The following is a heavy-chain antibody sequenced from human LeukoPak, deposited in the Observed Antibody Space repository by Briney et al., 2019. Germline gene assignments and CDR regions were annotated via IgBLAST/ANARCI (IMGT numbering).Heavy chain of an antibody. CDR1: GFPVSSNY. Sequence: PGGSLRLSCAASGFPVSSNYMSWVRQAPGKGLEWVSVIYTGGNTYYTDSVKGRFTISRDNSKNTLYLQMNSLRAEDTAVYYCASPNSGQSFDIWGQGTMVTVSS. CDR2: IYTGGNT. CDR3: ASPNSGQSFDI. V-gene: IGHV3-53*01. J-gene: IGHJ3*02. D-gene: IGHD6-19*01.